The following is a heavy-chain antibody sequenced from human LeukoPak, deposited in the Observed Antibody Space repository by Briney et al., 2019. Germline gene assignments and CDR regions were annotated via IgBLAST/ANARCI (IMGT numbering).Heavy chain of an antibody. J-gene: IGHJ4*02. CDR1: GFTFSSYE. V-gene: IGHV3-48*03. Sequence: PGGTLRLSCAASGFTFSSYEMNWVRQAPGKGLERVSYISSSGSTIYYADSVKGRFTISRDNAKNSLYLQMNSLRAEDKAVYYCARDSTVVADFDYWGQGTLVTVSS. D-gene: IGHD2-15*01. CDR2: ISSSGSTI. CDR3: ARDSTVVADFDY.